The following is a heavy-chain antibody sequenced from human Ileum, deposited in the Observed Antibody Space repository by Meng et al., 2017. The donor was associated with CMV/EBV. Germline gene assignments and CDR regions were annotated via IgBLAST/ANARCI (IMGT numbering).Heavy chain of an antibody. V-gene: IGHV3-30*01. D-gene: IGHD6-13*01. CDR2: ISSDGIYK. CDR1: GFTFSSYA. J-gene: IGHJ4*02. Sequence: GGSLRLSCAASGFTFSSYAMHWVRQVPVKGLEWVAVISSDGIYKNYADSVKGRFTISTDNSKNTLYLQMNGLRSEDTAVYYCARANSSSWHNFGYWGQGTLVTVSS. CDR3: ARANSSSWHNFGY.